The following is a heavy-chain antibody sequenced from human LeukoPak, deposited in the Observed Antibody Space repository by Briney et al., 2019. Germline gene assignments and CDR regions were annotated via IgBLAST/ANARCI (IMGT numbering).Heavy chain of an antibody. J-gene: IGHJ5*02. CDR1: GGSISSYY. CDR2: IYYSGST. V-gene: IGHV4-59*08. CDR3: ARRVYYYGSGGDWFDP. Sequence: SETLSLTCTVSGGSISSYYWSWIRQPPGKGLEWIGYIYYSGSTNYNPSLKSRVTISVDTSKNQFSLKLSSVTAADTAVYYCARRVYYYGSGGDWFDPWGQGTLVTVSS. D-gene: IGHD3-10*01.